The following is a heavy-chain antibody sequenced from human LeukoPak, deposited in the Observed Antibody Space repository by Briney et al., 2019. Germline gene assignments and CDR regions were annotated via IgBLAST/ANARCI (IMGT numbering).Heavy chain of an antibody. CDR2: INHSGST. Sequence: SETLSLTCAVYGGSFSGYYWSWIRQPPGKGLEWIGEINHSGSTNYNPSLKSQVTISVDTSRNQFSLKLSSVTAADTAVYYCARIVVVPAATWYNWFDPWGQGTLVTVSS. CDR3: ARIVVVPAATWYNWFDP. CDR1: GGSFSGYY. D-gene: IGHD2-2*01. V-gene: IGHV4-34*01. J-gene: IGHJ5*02.